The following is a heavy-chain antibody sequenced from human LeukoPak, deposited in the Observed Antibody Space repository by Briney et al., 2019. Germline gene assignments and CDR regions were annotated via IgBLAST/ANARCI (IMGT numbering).Heavy chain of an antibody. Sequence: SETLSLTCTVSGDSITSSYWSWIRQPAGKGLEWIGRLYPSGSTNYNSSLKSRVTMSVDTSKNQFSLNLKSVTAADTAMYYCARDSNDFWTAYSDNWGPGSRVTVSS. CDR3: ARDSNDFWTAYSDN. V-gene: IGHV4-4*07. CDR1: GDSITSSY. CDR2: LYPSGST. J-gene: IGHJ4*02. D-gene: IGHD3/OR15-3a*01.